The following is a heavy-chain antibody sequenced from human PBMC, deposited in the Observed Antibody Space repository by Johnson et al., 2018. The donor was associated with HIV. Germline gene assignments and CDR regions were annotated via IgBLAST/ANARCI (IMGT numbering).Heavy chain of an antibody. CDR2: ISYDGSNK. V-gene: IGHV3-30*18. CDR1: GFTFSSYG. J-gene: IGHJ3*02. CDR3: AKAVGGYAFDI. D-gene: IGHD1-26*01. Sequence: QVQLVESGGGVVQPGRSLRLSCAASGFTFSSYGMHWVRQAPGKGLEWVAVISYDGSNKYYADSVKGRFTISRDNSKNTLYLQMNNLRADDTAVYYCAKAVGGYAFDIWGQGTMVTVSS.